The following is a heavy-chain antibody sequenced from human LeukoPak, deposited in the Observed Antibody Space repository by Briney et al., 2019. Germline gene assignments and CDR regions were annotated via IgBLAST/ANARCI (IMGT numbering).Heavy chain of an antibody. V-gene: IGHV1-2*02. CDR1: GYTFTGYY. Sequence: ASVKVSCKASGYTFTGYYMHWVPQAPGQGLEWMGWIIPNSGGTNYAQKFQGRVTMTRDTSISTAYMELSRLRSDDTAVYYCARIPIVVVPAAQGDNWFDPWGQGTLVTVSS. CDR3: ARIPIVVVPAAQGDNWFDP. CDR2: IIPNSGGT. D-gene: IGHD2-2*01. J-gene: IGHJ5*02.